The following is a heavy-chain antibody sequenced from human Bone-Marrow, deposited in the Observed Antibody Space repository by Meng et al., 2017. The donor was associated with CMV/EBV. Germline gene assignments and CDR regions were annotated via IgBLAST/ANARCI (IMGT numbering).Heavy chain of an antibody. Sequence: ASVKVSCKASGGTFSSYAISWVRQAPGQGLEWMGIINPSGGSTSYAQKFQGRVTMTRDTSTSTVYMELSSLRSEDTAVYYCARVWGYSNYLYYYYGMDVWGQGTTVTVSS. J-gene: IGHJ6*02. V-gene: IGHV1-46*01. CDR2: INPSGGST. CDR3: ARVWGYSNYLYYYYGMDV. D-gene: IGHD4-11*01. CDR1: GGTFSSYA.